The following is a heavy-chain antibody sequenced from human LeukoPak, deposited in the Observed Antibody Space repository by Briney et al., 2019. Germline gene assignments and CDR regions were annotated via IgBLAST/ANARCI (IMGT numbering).Heavy chain of an antibody. J-gene: IGHJ4*02. Sequence: GGSLRVSCAASGFTFSSYAMSWVRQTPGNGLEWVSAISGSGGSTYYADSVKGRFTISRDNSKNTLYLQMNSLRAEDTAVYYCAKKRPVLNPLYFDYWGQGTLVTVSS. CDR1: GFTFSSYA. D-gene: IGHD3-10*01. CDR3: AKKRPVLNPLYFDY. V-gene: IGHV3-23*01. CDR2: ISGSGGST.